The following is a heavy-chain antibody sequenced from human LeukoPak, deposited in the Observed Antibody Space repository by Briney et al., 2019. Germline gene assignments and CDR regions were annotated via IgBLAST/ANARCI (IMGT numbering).Heavy chain of an antibody. CDR1: GYTLTELS. CDR2: FDPEDGET. CDR3: ATWKGRYCSGGSCYSARFDP. Sequence: ASVKVSCKVSGYTLTELSMHWVRQAPGKGLEWMGGFDPEDGETIYAQKFQGRVTMTVDISTDTAYMELSSLRSEDTAVYYCATWKGRYCSGGSCYSARFDPWGQGTLVTVSS. J-gene: IGHJ5*02. V-gene: IGHV1-24*01. D-gene: IGHD2-15*01.